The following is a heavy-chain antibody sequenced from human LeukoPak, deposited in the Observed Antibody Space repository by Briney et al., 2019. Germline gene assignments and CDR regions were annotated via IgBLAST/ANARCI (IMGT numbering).Heavy chain of an antibody. CDR1: GGSTSSYY. CDR2: IYASGNT. V-gene: IGHV4-4*07. D-gene: IGHD6-13*01. J-gene: IGHJ4*02. CDR3: ARGRGSSWYYFDS. Sequence: SETLSLTFTVSGGSTSSYYWSWVRQPAGKGLEWIGRIYASGNTNYNPSLKGRVTMTVDTSKNQFSLNLSSVTAADTAVYYCARGRGSSWYYFDSWGQGTLVTVSS.